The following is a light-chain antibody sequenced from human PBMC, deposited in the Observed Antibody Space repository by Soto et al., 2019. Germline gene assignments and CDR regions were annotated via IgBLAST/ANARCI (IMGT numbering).Light chain of an antibody. V-gene: IGKV3-20*01. CDR3: QQYGNSVWT. J-gene: IGKJ1*01. CDR2: GAS. CDR1: QSVSSSY. Sequence: EIVLTQSPDTLSLSPGERATLSCRARQSVSSSYLGWYQQKPGQAPRLLIYGASSRATGIPDRFSGSGSGTDFTLTISRLEPEDFAVYYCQQYGNSVWTFGQGTKVEIK.